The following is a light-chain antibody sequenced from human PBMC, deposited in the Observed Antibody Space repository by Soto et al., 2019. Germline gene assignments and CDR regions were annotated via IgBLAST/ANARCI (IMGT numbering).Light chain of an antibody. J-gene: IGKJ1*01. CDR2: DAS. Sequence: DIQMTQSPFTLSASVGDRVTITCRARQSISSWLAWYQQKPGKAPNLLIYDASSLESGVPSRFSGSGSGTDFTLTIGSLQPDDFATYYCQQCNRTFGQGTKVEIK. CDR1: QSISSW. CDR3: QQCNRT. V-gene: IGKV1-5*01.